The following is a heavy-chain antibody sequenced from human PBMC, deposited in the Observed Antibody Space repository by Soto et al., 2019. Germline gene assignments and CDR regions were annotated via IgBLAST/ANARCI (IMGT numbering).Heavy chain of an antibody. CDR3: ARDHRNDFWSGYYRPFDY. CDR2: ISAYNGNT. V-gene: IGHV1-18*01. D-gene: IGHD3-3*01. Sequence: ASVKVSCKASGYTFTSYGISWVRQAPGQGLEWMGWISAYNGNTNYAQKLQGRVTMTTDTSTSTAYMELRSLRSDDTAVYYCARDHRNDFWSGYYRPFDYWGQGTLVTVSS. J-gene: IGHJ4*02. CDR1: GYTFTSYG.